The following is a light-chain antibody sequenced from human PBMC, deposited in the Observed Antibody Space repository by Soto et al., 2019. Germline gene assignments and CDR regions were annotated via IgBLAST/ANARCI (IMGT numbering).Light chain of an antibody. CDR2: DVS. CDR1: NSDVGGYNF. V-gene: IGLV2-14*01. J-gene: IGLJ2*01. CDR3: NSYTSSSTLV. Sequence: QSALTQPASASGSPGQSITISCTGTNSDVGGYNFVSWYQQHPGKAPKLMIYDVSNRPSGVSNRFAGSKSGNTASLTISGLQAEDEADYYCNSYTSSSTLVFGGGTKLTVL.